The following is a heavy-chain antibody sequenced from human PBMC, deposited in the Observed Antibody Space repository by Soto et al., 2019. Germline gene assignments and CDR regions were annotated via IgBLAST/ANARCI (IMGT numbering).Heavy chain of an antibody. CDR2: INAGNGNT. J-gene: IGHJ3*02. CDR3: ARSLPMYSSGWYAFDI. D-gene: IGHD6-19*01. Sequence: ASVKVSCKASGYTFTSYAMHWVRQAPGQRLEWMGWINAGNGNTKYSQKFQGRVTITRDTSASTAYMELSSLRSEDTAVYYCARSLPMYSSGWYAFDIWGQGTMVTVSS. CDR1: GYTFTSYA. V-gene: IGHV1-3*01.